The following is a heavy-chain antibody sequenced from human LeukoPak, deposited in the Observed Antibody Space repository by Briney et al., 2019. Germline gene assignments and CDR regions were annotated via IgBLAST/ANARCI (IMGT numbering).Heavy chain of an antibody. CDR2: IRSKANSYAT. J-gene: IGHJ4*02. CDR3: TRPYTFGGAIGTLGY. V-gene: IGHV3-73*01. CDR1: GFTFSGSA. Sequence: GGSLKLSCAASGFTFSGSAMHWVRQASGKGLEWVGRIRSKANSYATAYAASVKGRFTISRDDSKNTAYLQMNSLKTEDTAVYYCTRPYTFGGAIGTLGYWGQGTLVTVSS. D-gene: IGHD3-16*02.